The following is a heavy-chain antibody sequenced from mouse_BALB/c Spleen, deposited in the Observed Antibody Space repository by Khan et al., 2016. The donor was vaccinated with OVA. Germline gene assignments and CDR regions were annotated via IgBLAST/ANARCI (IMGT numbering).Heavy chain of an antibody. D-gene: IGHD6-2*01. CDR2: IDPDNGNT. V-gene: IGHV14-1*02. Sequence: VQLQQPGTVLVRPGALVRLSCTASGFNIKDYYIHWVKQRPDQGLEWIGWIDPDNGNTMYDPNFQGKATITADTSSNTAYLQLSSLTSEDTAVYYCPRSLLLYFDYWGQGTTLTVSS. CDR1: GFNIKDYY. CDR3: PRSLLLYFDY. J-gene: IGHJ2*01.